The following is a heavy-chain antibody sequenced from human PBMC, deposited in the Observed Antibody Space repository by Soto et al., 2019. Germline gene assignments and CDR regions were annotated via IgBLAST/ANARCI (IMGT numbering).Heavy chain of an antibody. D-gene: IGHD1-26*01. CDR1: GFTFSVSS. CDR3: AIEGAGFGH. J-gene: IGHJ4*02. V-gene: IGHV3-73*01. Sequence: EVQLVESGGGLVQPGGSVKLSCAASGFTFSVSSMHWVRQASGKGREWVGRIRSKGANYATRYSEAMKGRFIISRDDSKNTTYLQMSSLRTEDTAMDYCAIEGAGFGHWGQGNLVNVSS. CDR2: IRSKGANYAT.